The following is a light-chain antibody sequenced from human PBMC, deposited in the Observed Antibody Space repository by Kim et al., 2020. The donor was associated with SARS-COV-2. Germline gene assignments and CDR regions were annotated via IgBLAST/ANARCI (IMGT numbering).Light chain of an antibody. CDR3: QQYYSAPQT. CDR1: QSVLYSSNNKNY. Sequence: DIVMTQSPDSLAVSLGERATINCKSSQSVLYSSNNKNYLAWYQQKPGQPPKLLIYWAYTRESGVPDRFSGSGSGTDFTLTISSLQAEDVAVYYCQQYYSAPQTFGQGTKVDIK. J-gene: IGKJ1*01. V-gene: IGKV4-1*01. CDR2: WAY.